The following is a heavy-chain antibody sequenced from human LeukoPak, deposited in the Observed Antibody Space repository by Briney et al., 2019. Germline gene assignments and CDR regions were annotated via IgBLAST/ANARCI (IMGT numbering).Heavy chain of an antibody. CDR2: IYYSGST. CDR1: GGPISSSSYY. J-gene: IGHJ6*03. CDR3: ARGLYNWNYDYYYYMDV. V-gene: IGHV4-39*07. D-gene: IGHD1-20*01. Sequence: SETLSLTCTVSGGPISSSSYYWGWIRQPPGKGLEWIGSIYYSGSTYYNPSLKSRVTISVDTSKNQFSLKLSSVTAADTAVYYCARGLYNWNYDYYYYMDVWGKGTTVTVSS.